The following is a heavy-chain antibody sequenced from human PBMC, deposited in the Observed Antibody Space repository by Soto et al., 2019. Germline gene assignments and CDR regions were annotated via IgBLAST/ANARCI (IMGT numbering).Heavy chain of an antibody. Sequence: SETLSITCSVSGDSMNSDKYYWGWIRQPPGKGLEWIGSIYYRGNTYYNPSLQTRVTISLDKSKSQFSLRLNSVTAADSAVYFCARLEGLATISYYFDFWGQGAQVTVSS. CDR1: GDSMNSDKYY. CDR3: ARLEGLATISYYFDF. J-gene: IGHJ4*02. D-gene: IGHD3-9*01. V-gene: IGHV4-39*01. CDR2: IYYRGNT.